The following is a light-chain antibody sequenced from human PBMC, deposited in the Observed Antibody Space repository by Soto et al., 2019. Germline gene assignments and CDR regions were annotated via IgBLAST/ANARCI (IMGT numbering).Light chain of an antibody. CDR1: SSDVGAYNY. CDR3: SSSTTSSTLL. V-gene: IGLV2-14*01. CDR2: EVS. Sequence: QSALTQPASVSGSPGQSITISCTGSSSDVGAYNYVSWYQHHPGKAPKLMIYEVSNRPSGISDRFSGSKSGNTASLTISGLQSEDEADYYCSSSTTSSTLLFGGGTKLTVL. J-gene: IGLJ2*01.